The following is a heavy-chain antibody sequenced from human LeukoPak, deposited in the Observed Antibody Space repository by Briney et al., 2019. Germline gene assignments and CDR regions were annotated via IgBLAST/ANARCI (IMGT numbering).Heavy chain of an antibody. V-gene: IGHV4-38-2*02. CDR3: ARLLHDATWRFNY. CDR2: IYYTGTT. J-gene: IGHJ4*02. D-gene: IGHD4/OR15-4a*01. Sequence: SETLSLTCTVSGYSISSGYYWGWIRQPPGKGLEWIGSIYYTGTTYYIPSLQSRVAISVDTSKNQFSLKLTSVTTADTAVYYCARLLHDATWRFNYWGQGTLCTVSS. CDR1: GYSISSGYY.